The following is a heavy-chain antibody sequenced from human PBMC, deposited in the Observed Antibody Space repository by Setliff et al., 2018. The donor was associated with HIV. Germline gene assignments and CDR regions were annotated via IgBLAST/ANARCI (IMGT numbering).Heavy chain of an antibody. CDR1: GGSFSDYS. V-gene: IGHV4-34*01. CDR3: AKSPGFSGYGGSG. D-gene: IGHD5-12*01. J-gene: IGHJ4*02. CDR2: ISYSGST. Sequence: SETLSLTCAVYGGSFSDYSWSWVRQPPGKGLEWIGEISYSGSTNYNPSLKSRVTISIDTSKNQFSLRLTSVTAADTAVYYCAKSPGFSGYGGSGWGQGTLVTVSS.